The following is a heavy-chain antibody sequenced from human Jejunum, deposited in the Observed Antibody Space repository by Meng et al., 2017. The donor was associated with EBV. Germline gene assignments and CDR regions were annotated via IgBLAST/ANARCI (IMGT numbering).Heavy chain of an antibody. Sequence: VQVVGSGGGLIHPGGSLRLSCAASGFIVSGHYMSWVRQAPGKGLEWVSVIYTDGSTYYADSVKGRFTISRDNSKNTLFIQMNNLRVDDTAVYYCVRGPWNNWGQGTLVTVSS. J-gene: IGHJ4*02. CDR2: IYTDGST. CDR3: VRGPWNN. V-gene: IGHV3-53*01. D-gene: IGHD1/OR15-1a*01. CDR1: GFIVSGHY.